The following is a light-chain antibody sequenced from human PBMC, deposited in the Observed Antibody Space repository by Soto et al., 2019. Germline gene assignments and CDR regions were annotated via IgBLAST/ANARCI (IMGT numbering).Light chain of an antibody. J-gene: IGKJ1*01. CDR3: QQTYSTPRT. V-gene: IGKV1-39*01. Sequence: DIQMTQSPCSLSASVGDRVTITCRASQSISSYLNWYQQKPGKAPKLLIYAASSLQSGVPSRFSGSGSGTDFTLNISSLQPEEFATKYCQQTYSTPRTFGQRTKVEIK. CDR1: QSISSY. CDR2: AAS.